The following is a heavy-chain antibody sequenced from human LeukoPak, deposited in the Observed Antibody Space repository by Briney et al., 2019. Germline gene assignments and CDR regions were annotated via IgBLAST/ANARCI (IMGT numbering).Heavy chain of an antibody. J-gene: IGHJ5*02. D-gene: IGHD4-17*01. CDR1: GYTFTSYY. V-gene: IGHV1-69*13. Sequence: GASVKVSCKASGYTFTSYYMHWVRQAPGQGLEWMGGIIPIFGTANYAQKFQGRVTITADESTSTAYMELSSLRSEDTAVYYCARGLYGDYGYNWFDPWGQGTLVTVSS. CDR3: ARGLYGDYGYNWFDP. CDR2: IIPIFGTA.